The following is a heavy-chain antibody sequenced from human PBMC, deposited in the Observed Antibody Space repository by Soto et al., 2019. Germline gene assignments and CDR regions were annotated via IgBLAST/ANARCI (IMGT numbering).Heavy chain of an antibody. CDR3: ARGRGGDSGDYVYFQR. Sequence: QVQLVQSGAEVKKPGSSVKVSCKASGGTFSSYAISWVRQAPGQGLEWMGGIIPIFGTANYAQKFQGRVTITADESTSTAHMELSSLRSEDTAVYCCARGRGGDSGDYVYFQRWGQGNQVTVSS. J-gene: IGHJ1*01. V-gene: IGHV1-69*12. CDR2: IIPIFGTA. D-gene: IGHD4-17*01. CDR1: GGTFSSYA.